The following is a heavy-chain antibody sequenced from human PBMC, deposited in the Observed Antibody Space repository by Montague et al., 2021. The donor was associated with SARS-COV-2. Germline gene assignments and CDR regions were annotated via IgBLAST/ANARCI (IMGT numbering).Heavy chain of an antibody. CDR3: ARLWDTVYYYYGMDV. J-gene: IGHJ6*02. V-gene: IGHV4-39*01. Sequence: SETLSLTCTVSGGSISSSSYYWGWIRQPPGKGLEWIGSIYYSGSTYYNPSPKSRVSISVDTSKNQFSLKLSSVTAADTAVYYCARLWDTVYYYYGMDVWGQGTTVTVSS. CDR1: GGSISSSSYY. CDR2: IYYSGST. D-gene: IGHD1-26*01.